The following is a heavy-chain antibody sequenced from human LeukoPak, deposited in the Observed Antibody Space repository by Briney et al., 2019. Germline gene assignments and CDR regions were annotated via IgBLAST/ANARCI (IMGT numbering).Heavy chain of an antibody. J-gene: IGHJ4*02. CDR1: GYTFTSYG. CDR2: ISAYNGNT. Sequence: GSVKVSCKASGYTFTSYGISWVRQAPGQGLEWMGWISAYNGNTNYAQKLQGRVTMTTDTSTGTAYMELRSLGSDDTAVYYCARRSSSWDFDYWGQGTLVTVSS. CDR3: ARRSSSWDFDY. D-gene: IGHD6-13*01. V-gene: IGHV1-18*04.